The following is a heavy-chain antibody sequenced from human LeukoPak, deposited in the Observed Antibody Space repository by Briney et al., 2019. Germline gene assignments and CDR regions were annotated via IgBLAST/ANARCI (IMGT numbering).Heavy chain of an antibody. J-gene: IGHJ6*02. CDR1: GYTFTSYA. CDR3: ARDLLSSSWFTYYYGLDV. Sequence: SVKVSCKASGYTFTSYAVSWVRQAPGQGLEWMGWISAYSGDTNYAQNLQGRVSITTDTSTSTDYMELRSLRSDDAAVYYCARDLLSSSWFTYYYGLDVWGQGTTVTVSS. CDR2: ISAYSGDT. D-gene: IGHD6-13*01. V-gene: IGHV1-18*01.